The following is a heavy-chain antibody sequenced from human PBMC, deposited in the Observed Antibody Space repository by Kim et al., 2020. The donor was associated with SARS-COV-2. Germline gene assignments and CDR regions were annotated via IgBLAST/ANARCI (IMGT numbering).Heavy chain of an antibody. CDR3: ARESGELLGGGNWFDP. V-gene: IGHV4-4*07. D-gene: IGHD1-26*01. J-gene: IGHJ5*02. Sequence: SLKSRVTISVDTSKNQFSLTLSSVAAADTAVYYCARESGELLGGGNWFDPWGQGTLVTVSS.